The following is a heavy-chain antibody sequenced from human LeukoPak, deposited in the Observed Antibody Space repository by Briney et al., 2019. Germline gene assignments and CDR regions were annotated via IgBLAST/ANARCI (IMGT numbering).Heavy chain of an antibody. CDR3: ARHVWGSISYMDV. CDR1: DFSIINIYY. V-gene: IGHV4-38-2*02. CDR2: IYHSGSI. Sequence: PSETLSLTSTVSDFSIINIYYWGWTRRPPGKGLEWIGSIYHSGSIYYNPSLRSRGTISVDTSKSQFSLRLSSVTAADTAVYYCARHVWGSISYMDVWGKGTTVTVSS. D-gene: IGHD6-6*01. J-gene: IGHJ6*03.